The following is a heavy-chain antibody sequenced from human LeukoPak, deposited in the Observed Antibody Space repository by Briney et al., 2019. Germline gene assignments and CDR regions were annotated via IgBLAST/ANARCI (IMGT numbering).Heavy chain of an antibody. CDR2: INPNSGGT. J-gene: IGHJ1*01. Sequence: ASVKVSCQASGYTFTGYYIHWVRQAPGQGLEWMGWINPNSGGTNYGRNFQGRVITTRDTSISTAYMELSSLRSDDTAVYYCARGDGSYLLWGQGTLVTVSS. D-gene: IGHD1-26*01. V-gene: IGHV1-2*02. CDR3: ARGDGSYLL. CDR1: GYTFTGYY.